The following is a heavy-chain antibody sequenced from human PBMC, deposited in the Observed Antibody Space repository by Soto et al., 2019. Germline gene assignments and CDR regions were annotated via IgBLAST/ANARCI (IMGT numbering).Heavy chain of an antibody. CDR2: IYKPGRT. D-gene: IGHD3-10*01. V-gene: IGHV4-31*04. CDR3: ARGHVVPAFES. J-gene: IGHJ4*02. Sequence: QVRLQESGPGLVKPSQTLALTCTVTGDSIGAGVYYWNWIRQNPEKGLEWIGYIYKPGRTDYNPSLKSRLTISMDTSKNQFSLWLSSVTAADTAVYYCARGHVVPAFESWGQGTLVTVSS. CDR1: GDSIGAGVYY.